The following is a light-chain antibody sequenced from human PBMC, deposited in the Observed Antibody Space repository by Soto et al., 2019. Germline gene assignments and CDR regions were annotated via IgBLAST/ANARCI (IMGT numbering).Light chain of an antibody. CDR1: SSNIGAGYD. CDR3: QSFDSSLSNLV. V-gene: IGLV1-40*01. CDR2: GDS. J-gene: IGLJ3*02. Sequence: QSVLTQPPSVSGAPGQRVTISCTGSSSNIGAGYDVHWYQQLPGTAPKLLMYGDSNRPSGVPDRFSGSKSGTSASLAITGLQAGDEADYYCQSFDSSLSNLVFGGGTQLTVL.